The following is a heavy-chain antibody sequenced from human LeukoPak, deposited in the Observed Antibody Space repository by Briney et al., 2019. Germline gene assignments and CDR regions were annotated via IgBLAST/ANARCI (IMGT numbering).Heavy chain of an antibody. CDR3: ARIPLYGATFVY. CDR1: GYTFTIYY. J-gene: IGHJ4*02. CDR2: INPSGGST. Sequence: ASVKVSFKASGYTFTIYYMHWVRQAPGQGLEGMGIINPSGGSTIYAHKFQGRVTMTRDMSTSTVYMELSSLRSEDTAVYYCARIPLYGATFVYWGQGTLVTVSS. V-gene: IGHV1-46*01. D-gene: IGHD4/OR15-4a*01.